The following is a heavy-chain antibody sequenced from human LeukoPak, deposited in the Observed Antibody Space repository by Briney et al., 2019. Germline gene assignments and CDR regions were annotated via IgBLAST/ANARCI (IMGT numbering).Heavy chain of an antibody. J-gene: IGHJ4*02. V-gene: IGHV3-21*04. D-gene: IGHD3-3*01. Sequence: GGSLRLSCAASGFTFSTCAMSWVRQAPGKGLEWVSTISSSGDSFKYYADSVKGRFTVSRDNAQNSLYLQMDSLRAEDTAVYYCARGTYWSPLDFDYWGQGTLVTVSS. CDR3: ARGTYWSPLDFDY. CDR2: ISSSGDSFK. CDR1: GFTFSTCA.